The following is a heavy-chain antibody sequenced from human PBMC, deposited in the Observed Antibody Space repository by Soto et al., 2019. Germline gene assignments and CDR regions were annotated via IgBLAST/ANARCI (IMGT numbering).Heavy chain of an antibody. CDR3: ARLLPYDSSGYVGFDY. D-gene: IGHD3-22*01. CDR1: GYTFSSFW. V-gene: IGHV5-51*01. J-gene: IGHJ4*02. Sequence: GESLKISCKGSGYTFSSFWIGWVRQMPGKGLEWMGIIYPGDSDTRYSPSFQGQVTISADTSISTVYLQWSSLTASDTAVYYCARLLPYDSSGYVGFDYWGQGTLVTVSS. CDR2: IYPGDSDT.